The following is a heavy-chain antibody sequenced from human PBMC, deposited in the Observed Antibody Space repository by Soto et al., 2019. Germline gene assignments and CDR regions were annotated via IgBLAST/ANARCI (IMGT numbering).Heavy chain of an antibody. V-gene: IGHV3-30*18. CDR3: AEEVGSGAFDI. CDR2: ISYDGSNK. J-gene: IGHJ3*02. CDR1: GFTFSSYG. D-gene: IGHD3-10*01. Sequence: QVQLVESGGGVVQPGRSLRLSCAASGFTFSSYGMHWVRQAPGKGLEWVAVISYDGSNKYYADSVKGRFTISRDNSKNTLYLQMNSLRAEDTAVYYCAEEVGSGAFDIWGQGTMVTVSS.